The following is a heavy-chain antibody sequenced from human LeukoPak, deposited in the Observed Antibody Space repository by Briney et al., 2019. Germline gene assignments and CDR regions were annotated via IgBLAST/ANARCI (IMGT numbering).Heavy chain of an antibody. V-gene: IGHV4-59*01. CDR1: GGSISSYY. CDR2: IYYSGST. J-gene: IGHJ6*02. CDR3: ARAMGWGYEDYYYYYGMDV. Sequence: SETLSLTCTVSGGSISSYYWSWIRQPPGKGLEWIGYIYYSGSTNYNPSLKSRVTISVDTSKNQFSLKLSSVTAADTAAYYCARAMGWGYEDYYYYYGMDVWGQGTTVTVSS. D-gene: IGHD5-12*01.